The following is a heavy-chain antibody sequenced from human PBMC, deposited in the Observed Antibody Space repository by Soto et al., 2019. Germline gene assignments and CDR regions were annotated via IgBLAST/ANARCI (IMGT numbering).Heavy chain of an antibody. V-gene: IGHV4-31*03. Sequence: QVQLQESGPGLVKPSQTLSLTCTVSGGSISSGGYYWSWIRQHPGKGLEWIGYIYFSGSTYYNPYLQSRVTKSVDTSKNQFSLQLSSVTAADTALYYCARSPHIQLWSYPSDYWGQGTLVTVSS. J-gene: IGHJ4*02. CDR2: IYFSGST. D-gene: IGHD5-18*01. CDR3: ARSPHIQLWSYPSDY. CDR1: GGSISSGGYY.